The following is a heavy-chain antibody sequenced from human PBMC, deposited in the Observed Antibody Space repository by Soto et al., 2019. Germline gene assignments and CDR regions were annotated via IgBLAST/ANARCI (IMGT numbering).Heavy chain of an antibody. J-gene: IGHJ1*01. CDR3: ARGYCRGGSCYHLDC. Sequence: EVQLVESGGGLVQPGGSLRLSCAASGFTFSSYWMHWVRQAPGKGLVWVSRINSDGSSTSYADTVKGRFTISRDNAKNTLYLHMNSLRAAVTALYCCARGYCRGGSCYHLDCWGQGTLVTVSS. CDR1: GFTFSSYW. CDR2: INSDGSST. V-gene: IGHV3-74*01. D-gene: IGHD2-15*01.